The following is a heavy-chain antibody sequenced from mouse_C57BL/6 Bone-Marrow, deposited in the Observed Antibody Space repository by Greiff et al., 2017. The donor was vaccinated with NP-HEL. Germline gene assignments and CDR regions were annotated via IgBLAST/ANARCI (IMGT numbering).Heavy chain of an antibody. CDR3: ARWIYYGNYAYFDY. CDR2: IYPGSGNT. D-gene: IGHD2-1*01. V-gene: IGHV1-66*01. J-gene: IGHJ2*01. CDR1: GYSFTSYY. Sequence: QVQLKQSGPELVKPGASVKISCKASGYSFTSYYIHWVKQRPGQGLEWIGWIYPGSGNTKYNEKFKGKATLTADTSSSTAYMQLSSLTSEDSAVYYGARWIYYGNYAYFDYWGQVTTLTVSS.